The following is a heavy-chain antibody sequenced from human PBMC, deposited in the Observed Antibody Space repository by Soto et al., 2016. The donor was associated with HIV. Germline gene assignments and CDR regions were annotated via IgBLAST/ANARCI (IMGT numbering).Heavy chain of an antibody. J-gene: IGHJ4*02. CDR2: ISGSGGST. V-gene: IGHV3-23*01. CDR3: AKGGLLVVGNPFDY. D-gene: IGHD1-26*01. CDR1: GFTFSSYA. Sequence: EVQLLESGGGLVQPGGPVRLSCAASGFTFSSYAMSWVRQAPGKGLEWVSAISGSGGSTYYADSVKGRFTISRDNSKNTLYLQMNSLRAEDTAVYYCAKGGLLVVGNPFDYWGQGTLVTVSS.